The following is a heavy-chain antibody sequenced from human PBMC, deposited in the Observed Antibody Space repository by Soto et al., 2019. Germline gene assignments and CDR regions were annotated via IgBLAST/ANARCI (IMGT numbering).Heavy chain of an antibody. Sequence: EVQLVESGGGLVQPGRSLRLSCAASGFTFDDYAMHWVRQAPGKGLEWVSGISWNSGSIGYADSVKGRFTISRDNAKNSLYLQMNSLRAEDTALYYCAKDIVLVPAAGFDYWGQGTLVTVSS. CDR3: AKDIVLVPAAGFDY. CDR2: ISWNSGSI. CDR1: GFTFDDYA. V-gene: IGHV3-9*01. D-gene: IGHD2-2*01. J-gene: IGHJ4*02.